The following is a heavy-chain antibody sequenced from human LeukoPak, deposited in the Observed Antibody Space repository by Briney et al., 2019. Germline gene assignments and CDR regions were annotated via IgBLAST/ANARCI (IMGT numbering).Heavy chain of an antibody. CDR1: GFTFDDYG. D-gene: IGHD3-3*01. V-gene: IGHV3-20*04. J-gene: IGHJ4*02. CDR3: ARDTQPTFTIFGVVGY. CDR2: INWNGGST. Sequence: PGGSLRLSCAASGFTFDDYGMSWVRQAPGKGLEWVSGINWNGGSTGYADSVKGRFTISRDNAKNSLYLQMNSLGAEDTALYYCARDTQPTFTIFGVVGYWGQGTLVTVSS.